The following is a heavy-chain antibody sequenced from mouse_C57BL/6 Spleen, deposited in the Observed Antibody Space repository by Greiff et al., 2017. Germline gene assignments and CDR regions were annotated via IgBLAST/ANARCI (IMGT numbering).Heavy chain of an antibody. CDR2: INPNNGGT. CDR1: GYTFTDYY. J-gene: IGHJ4*01. D-gene: IGHD1-1*02. CDR3: ARKLWGNAMDY. Sequence: EVQLQQSGPELVKPGASVKISCKASGYTFTDYYMNWVKQSHGKSLEWIGDINPNNGGTSYNQKFKGKATLTVDKSSSTAYMELRSLTSEDSAVYYCARKLWGNAMDYWGQGTSVTVSS. V-gene: IGHV1-26*01.